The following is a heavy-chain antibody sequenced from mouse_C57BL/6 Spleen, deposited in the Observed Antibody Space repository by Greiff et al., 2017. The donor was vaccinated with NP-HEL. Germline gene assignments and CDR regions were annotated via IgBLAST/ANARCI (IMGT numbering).Heavy chain of an antibody. D-gene: IGHD4-1*01. J-gene: IGHJ3*01. CDR3: ARPGDWDWFAY. CDR2: ISSGSSTI. V-gene: IGHV5-17*01. Sequence: EVKLLESGGGLVKPGGSLKLSCAASGFTFSDYGMHWVRQAPEKGLEWVAYISSGSSTIYYADTVKGRFTISRDNAKSTLFLQMTSLRSEDTAMYYCARPGDWDWFAYWGQGTLVTVSA. CDR1: GFTFSDYG.